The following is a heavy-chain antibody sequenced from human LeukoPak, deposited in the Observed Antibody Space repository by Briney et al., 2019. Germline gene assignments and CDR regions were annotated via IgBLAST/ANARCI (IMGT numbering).Heavy chain of an antibody. CDR3: ASERYCSGGSCYEAVY. CDR1: GFTVSSNY. V-gene: IGHV3-53*01. Sequence: GGSLRLSCAASGFTVSSNYMTWVRQAPGKGLEWVSVIYSGGSTYYADSVKGRFTISRDNAKNSLYLQMNSLRAEDTAVYYCASERYCSGGSCYEAVYWGQGTLVTVSS. D-gene: IGHD2-15*01. J-gene: IGHJ4*02. CDR2: IYSGGST.